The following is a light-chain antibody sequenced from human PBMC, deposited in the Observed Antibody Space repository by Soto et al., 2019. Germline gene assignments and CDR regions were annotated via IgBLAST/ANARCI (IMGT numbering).Light chain of an antibody. CDR3: QSYDSSIVV. V-gene: IGLV6-57*03. Sequence: FMLTQPHSVSESPGKTVTISCTRSSGSIASNYVQWYQQRPGSAPTTVIYEDNQRPSGVPDRFSGSIDSSSNSASLTISGPKTEDEADYYCQSYDSSIVVFGGGTKLTVL. CDR2: EDN. J-gene: IGLJ2*01. CDR1: SGSIASNY.